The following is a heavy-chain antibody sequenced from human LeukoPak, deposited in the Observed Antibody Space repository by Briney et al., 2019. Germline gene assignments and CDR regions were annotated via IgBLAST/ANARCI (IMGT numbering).Heavy chain of an antibody. CDR1: GYTFTNHS. V-gene: IGHV7-4-1*02. CDR2: INTNTGNP. J-gene: IGHJ6*03. Sequence: ASVKVSCKASGYTFTNHSINWVRQAPGQGLEYMGWINTNTGNPTYAQGFTGRFVFYLDTSVNTAYLQINSLKTEDTAVYYCARNSDYAGNYYYMDVWGKGTTVTVSS. CDR3: ARNSDYAGNYYYMDV. D-gene: IGHD4-11*01.